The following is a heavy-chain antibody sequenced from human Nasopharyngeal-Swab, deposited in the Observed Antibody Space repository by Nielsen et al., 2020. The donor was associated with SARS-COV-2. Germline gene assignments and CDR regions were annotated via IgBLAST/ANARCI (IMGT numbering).Heavy chain of an antibody. D-gene: IGHD6-19*01. CDR1: GFTFEDYA. V-gene: IGHV3-9*01. CDR2: ISWNSGSL. J-gene: IGHJ4*02. CDR3: AGIAGAGGPFDY. Sequence: SLKISCAAFGFTFEDYAMHWVRQAPGKGLEWVSGISWNSGSLGYADSVKGRFTISRDNAKNSLYLQMNSLRAEDTALYYCAGIAGAGGPFDYWGQGTLVTVSS.